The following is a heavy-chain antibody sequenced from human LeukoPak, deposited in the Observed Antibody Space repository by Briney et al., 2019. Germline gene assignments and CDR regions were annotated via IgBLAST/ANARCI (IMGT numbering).Heavy chain of an antibody. D-gene: IGHD1-14*01. J-gene: IGHJ4*02. Sequence: PGGSLRLSCAASGFAFSTYSMHWVRQAPGKGLEWLALISSDGSNENFADSVKGRFTISRDSSKNTLYLQMNSLRSEDTAIYYCAGDPNRSYFDHWGQGTLVTVSS. CDR2: ISSDGSNE. CDR3: AGDPNRSYFDH. CDR1: GFAFSTYS. V-gene: IGHV3-30*01.